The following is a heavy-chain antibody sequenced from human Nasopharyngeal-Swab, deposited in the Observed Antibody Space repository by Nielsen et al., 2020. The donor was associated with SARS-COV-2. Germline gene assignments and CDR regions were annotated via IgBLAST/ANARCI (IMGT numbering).Heavy chain of an antibody. Sequence: GGSLRLSCKGSGYSFNSYWISWVRQMPGKGLEWMGRIDPSDSYTNYSPSFQGHVTISADKSISTAYLQWSSLKASDTAMYYCARWVVDCSSTSCHYYFDYWGQGTLVTVSS. D-gene: IGHD2-2*01. CDR1: GYSFNSYW. J-gene: IGHJ4*02. CDR2: IDPSDSYT. V-gene: IGHV5-10-1*01. CDR3: ARWVVDCSSTSCHYYFDY.